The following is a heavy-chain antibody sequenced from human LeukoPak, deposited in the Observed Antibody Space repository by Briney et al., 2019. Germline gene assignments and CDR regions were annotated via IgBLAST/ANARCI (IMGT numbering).Heavy chain of an antibody. CDR3: ARGIGSGWFYFDY. J-gene: IGHJ4*02. V-gene: IGHV1-2*02. Sequence: ASVKVSCEASGYTFTGYYMHWVRQAPGQGLEWMGWINPNSGGTNYAQKFQGRVTMTRDTSISTVYMELSRLRSDDTAVYYCARGIGSGWFYFDYWGQGTLVTVSS. CDR1: GYTFTGYY. CDR2: INPNSGGT. D-gene: IGHD6-19*01.